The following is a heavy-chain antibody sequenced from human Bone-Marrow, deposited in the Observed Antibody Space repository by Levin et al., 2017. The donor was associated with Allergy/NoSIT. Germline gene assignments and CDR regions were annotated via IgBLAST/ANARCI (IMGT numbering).Heavy chain of an antibody. CDR2: ISSSSGYI. V-gene: IGHV3-21*01. CDR1: GFTFSSYS. J-gene: IGHJ4*02. Sequence: PGGSLRLSCAASGFTFSSYSMNWVRQAPGKGLEWVSFISSSSGYIYYADSVKGRFTISRDNAESSLYLQMNSLTAEDSAVYYCARITVWGTVSPERRDSWGQGVLVTVSS. CDR3: ARITVWGTVSPERRDS. D-gene: IGHD3-16*01.